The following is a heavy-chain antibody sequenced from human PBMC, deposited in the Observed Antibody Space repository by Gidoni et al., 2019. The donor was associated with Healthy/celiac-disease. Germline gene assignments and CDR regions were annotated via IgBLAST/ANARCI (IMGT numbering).Heavy chain of an antibody. D-gene: IGHD2-21*01. Sequence: QVQLVESGGGVVQPGRSLRLSCAGSGFPFSTYGMHWVRQAPGKGLEWVALISYDGSNKYYADSVKGRFTISRDNSKNTLDLQMNSLRAEDTAVYYCAKDIQDYYGMDVWGQGTTVTVSS. CDR2: ISYDGSNK. CDR1: GFPFSTYG. CDR3: AKDIQDYYGMDV. J-gene: IGHJ6*02. V-gene: IGHV3-30*18.